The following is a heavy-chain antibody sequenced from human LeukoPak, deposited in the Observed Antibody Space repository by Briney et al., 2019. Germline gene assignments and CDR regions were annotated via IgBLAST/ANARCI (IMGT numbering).Heavy chain of an antibody. CDR2: IIPIFGTA. Sequence: GASVKVSCKASGGTFSSYAISWVRQAPGQGLEWMGGIIPIFGTANYAQKFQGRVTITTDESTSTAYMELSSLRSEDTAVYYCARSELDIVVVPAAIEGSYNWFDPWGQGTLVTVSS. CDR1: GGTFSSYA. V-gene: IGHV1-69*05. CDR3: ARSELDIVVVPAAIEGSYNWFDP. J-gene: IGHJ5*02. D-gene: IGHD2-2*02.